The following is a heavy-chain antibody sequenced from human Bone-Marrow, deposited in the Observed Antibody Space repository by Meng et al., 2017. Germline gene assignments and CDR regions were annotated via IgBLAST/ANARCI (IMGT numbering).Heavy chain of an antibody. CDR2: ISGTGGGT. CDR1: GFTFSSYA. D-gene: IGHD5-12*01. Sequence: GGSLRLSCAASGFTFSSYAMSWVRQAPGKGLEWVSAISGTGGGTFYADSVKGRFTISRDNSKNTLYLQMNSLRAEDTAVYYCAKDQHGGGEVANTNGYFDYWGQGTLVTVSS. J-gene: IGHJ4*02. CDR3: AKDQHGGGEVANTNGYFDY. V-gene: IGHV3-23*01.